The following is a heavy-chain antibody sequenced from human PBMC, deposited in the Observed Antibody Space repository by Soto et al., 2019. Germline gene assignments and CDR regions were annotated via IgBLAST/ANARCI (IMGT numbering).Heavy chain of an antibody. D-gene: IGHD4-17*01. CDR3: AKYGALTSFDY. Sequence: EVQLVESGGGLVQPGRSLRLSCAASGFTFDDYAMHWVRQAPGKGLEWVSGISWNSGSIGYADSVKGRFTISRDNAKNSLYLQMNSLRAEDTVLYYCAKYGALTSFDYWGQGTLVTVSS. V-gene: IGHV3-9*01. CDR1: GFTFDDYA. J-gene: IGHJ4*02. CDR2: ISWNSGSI.